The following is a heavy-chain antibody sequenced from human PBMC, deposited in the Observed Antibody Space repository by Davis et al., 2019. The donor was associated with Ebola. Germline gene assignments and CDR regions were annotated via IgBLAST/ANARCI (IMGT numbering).Heavy chain of an antibody. V-gene: IGHV1-2*04. CDR3: ARTLEYSSSPFDY. CDR2: INPNSGGT. CDR1: GYTSTVYY. D-gene: IGHD6-6*01. J-gene: IGHJ4*02. Sequence: AASVKVSCKASGYTSTVYYMHWVRQAPGQGLEWMGWINPNSGGTNYAQKFQGWVTMTRDTSISTAYMELSRLRSDDTAVYYCARTLEYSSSPFDYWGQGTLVTVSS.